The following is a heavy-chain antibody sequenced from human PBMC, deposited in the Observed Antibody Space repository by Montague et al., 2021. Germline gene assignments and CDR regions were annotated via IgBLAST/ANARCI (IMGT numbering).Heavy chain of an antibody. J-gene: IGHJ4*02. CDR1: GGSISGWY. D-gene: IGHD3-22*01. CDR3: ARQGFYDSGGFYI. Sequence: SETLSLTCSVSGGSISGWYWSWIRQPPGKGLEWIGSVCYSGATNYNPSLKSRVTMSADTSKNQVSLKVNSVTAADTAVYYCARQGFYDSGGFYIWGQGTLVTVSS. CDR2: VCYSGAT. V-gene: IGHV4-59*01.